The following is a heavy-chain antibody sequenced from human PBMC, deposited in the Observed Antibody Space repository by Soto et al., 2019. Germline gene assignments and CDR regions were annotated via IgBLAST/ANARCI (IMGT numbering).Heavy chain of an antibody. J-gene: IGHJ4*02. V-gene: IGHV4-31*03. CDR1: GDSINSGDYN. CDR2: IYVSRTI. CDR3: ATGDY. Sequence: QVQLQESGPGLVTPSQTLSLTCTVSGDSINSGDYNWNWIRQPPGKGLAWIGSIYVSRTIHYNPSLQSRVSISVDTSKNQLSPELRSVTAADTAVYYFATGDYWGQGNLVTVSS.